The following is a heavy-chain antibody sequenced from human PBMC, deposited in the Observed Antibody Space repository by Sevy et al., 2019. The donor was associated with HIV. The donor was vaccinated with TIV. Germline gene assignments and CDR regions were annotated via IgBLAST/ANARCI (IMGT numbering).Heavy chain of an antibody. CDR2: ISGSGGST. CDR3: AKGGWIYDYMDV. CDR1: GFTFSNYA. V-gene: IGHV3-23*01. Sequence: GGSLRLSCAASGFTFSNYAMSWVRQAPGKGLEWVSVISGSGGSTYYADSVKGRFTISRDNSKNTLYLQMNSLRAEDTAAYYCAKGGWIYDYMDVWGKWTTVIVSS. J-gene: IGHJ6*03. D-gene: IGHD2-2*03.